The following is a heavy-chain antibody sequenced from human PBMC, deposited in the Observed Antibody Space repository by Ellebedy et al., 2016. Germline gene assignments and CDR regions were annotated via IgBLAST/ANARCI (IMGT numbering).Heavy chain of an antibody. Sequence: ASVKVSCKASGYSFSNYAITWVRQAPGQGLEWMGWISAYNGNSNYAQKFQGRVTMTTDTSTSTGYMELRSLRSGDTAVYYCARATRDIVVVQAASDFWGQGTLVTVSS. CDR1: GYSFSNYA. V-gene: IGHV1-18*01. J-gene: IGHJ4*02. CDR2: ISAYNGNS. CDR3: ARATRDIVVVQAASDF. D-gene: IGHD2-2*01.